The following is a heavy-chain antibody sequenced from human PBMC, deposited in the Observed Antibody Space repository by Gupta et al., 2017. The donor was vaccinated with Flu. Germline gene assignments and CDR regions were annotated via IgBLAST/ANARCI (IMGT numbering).Heavy chain of an antibody. J-gene: IGHJ4*02. CDR3: ARGYYGRGDY. V-gene: IGHV4-61*02. CDR2: VYSSGST. CDR1: GASISGSTYY. D-gene: IGHD3-22*01. Sequence: VSGASISGSTYYWSWIRQPAGKGLEWIGRVYSSGSTNYNPSLTSRVTISLDTSKNQFSLKLSSVTAADTAIYYCARGYYGRGDYWGQGSLVTVSS.